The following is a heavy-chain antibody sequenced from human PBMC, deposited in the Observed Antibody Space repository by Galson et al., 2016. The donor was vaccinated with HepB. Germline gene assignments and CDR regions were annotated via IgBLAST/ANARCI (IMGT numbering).Heavy chain of an antibody. V-gene: IGHV4-34*01. Sequence: SETLSLTCGVYGGSLSGYFWNWIRQPPGKGLEWIGDIRHGGSTNYNPSLMGRVTISGGASENQFSLKLSSVTAADTAVYYCATFYLDSSGYFLSDYWGQGTLVTVSS. CDR3: ATFYLDSSGYFLSDY. J-gene: IGHJ4*02. CDR1: GGSLSGYF. D-gene: IGHD3-22*01. CDR2: IRHGGST.